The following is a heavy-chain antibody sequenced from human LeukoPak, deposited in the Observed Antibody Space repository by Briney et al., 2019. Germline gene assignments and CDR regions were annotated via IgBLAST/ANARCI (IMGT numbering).Heavy chain of an antibody. Sequence: AASVKVSCKASGYTFTSYYMHWVRQAPGQGLEWMGIINPSGGSTSYAQKFQGRVTMTRDTSTSTVYMELSSLRSEDTAVYYCARDGFECVVRSYNWFDPWGQGTLVTVSS. CDR2: INPSGGST. V-gene: IGHV1-46*01. CDR3: ARDGFECVVRSYNWFDP. J-gene: IGHJ5*02. D-gene: IGHD3-10*01. CDR1: GYTFTSYY.